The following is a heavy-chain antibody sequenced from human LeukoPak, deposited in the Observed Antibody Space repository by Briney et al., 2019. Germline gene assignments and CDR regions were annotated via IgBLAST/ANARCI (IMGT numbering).Heavy chain of an antibody. J-gene: IGHJ3*02. V-gene: IGHV4-59*08. CDR2: IYYSGST. D-gene: IGHD3-22*01. CDR3: ARRWGSSGFPDAFDI. CDR1: GGSISSYY. Sequence: SETLSLTCTVSGGSISSYYWSWIRQPPGKGLEWIGYIYYSGSTNYNPSLKGRVTISVDTSKNQFSLKLSSVTAADTAVYYCARRWGSSGFPDAFDIWGQGTMVTVSS.